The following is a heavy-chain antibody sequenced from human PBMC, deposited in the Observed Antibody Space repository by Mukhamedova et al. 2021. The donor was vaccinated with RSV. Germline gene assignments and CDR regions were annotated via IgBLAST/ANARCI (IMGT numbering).Heavy chain of an antibody. J-gene: IGHJ4*02. V-gene: IGHV3-30-3*01. D-gene: IGHD3-22*01. Sequence: AMFWVRQVPVKGLEWVAYITFDGTNKKYADSVQGRFSVSRDNSRNALYLQMDSLKTEDTAVYFCARDYYESTSSRHYFDYLGQG. CDR3: ARDYYESTSSRHYFDY. CDR1: A. CDR2: ITFDGTNK.